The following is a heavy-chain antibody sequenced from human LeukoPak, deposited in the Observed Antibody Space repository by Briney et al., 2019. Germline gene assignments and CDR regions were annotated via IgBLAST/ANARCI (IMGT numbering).Heavy chain of an antibody. Sequence: PETLSLTCTVSGGSISSYYWSWIRQPPGKGLDWIGYIYYSGSTNYNPSLKSRVTISVDTSKNQFSLKLSSVTAADTAVYYCARDARGYYDSPFDYWGQGTLVTVSS. CDR1: GGSISSYY. J-gene: IGHJ4*02. D-gene: IGHD3-22*01. V-gene: IGHV4-59*01. CDR3: ARDARGYYDSPFDY. CDR2: IYYSGST.